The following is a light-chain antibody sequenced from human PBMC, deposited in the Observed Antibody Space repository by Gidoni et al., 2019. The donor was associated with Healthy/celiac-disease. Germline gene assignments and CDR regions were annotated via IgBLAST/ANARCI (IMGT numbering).Light chain of an antibody. J-gene: IGKJ4*01. Sequence: EFVLPQSPATLSLSPGARATLSCGLSQSVSSYLAWYQQKPGQAPRLLIYDASNRATGIPPRFSGSGSGTDFTLTISSQEPEDLAVYYCQQRSNWPLTFGGGTKVEIK. V-gene: IGKV3-11*01. CDR1: QSVSSY. CDR3: QQRSNWPLT. CDR2: DAS.